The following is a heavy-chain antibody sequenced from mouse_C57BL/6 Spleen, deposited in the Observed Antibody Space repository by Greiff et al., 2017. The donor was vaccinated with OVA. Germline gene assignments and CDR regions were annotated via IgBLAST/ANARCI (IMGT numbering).Heavy chain of an antibody. V-gene: IGHV1-82*01. CDR2: IYPGDGDT. Sequence: QVQLQQSGPELVKPGASVKISCKASGYAFSSSWMTWVKQRPGKGLEWIGRIYPGDGDTNYTGKLKGKANLNADTDSSTSYMQLSSLTSEDSAVYFFACQITTVVATDYAMDYWGQGTSVTVSS. D-gene: IGHD1-1*01. CDR3: ACQITTVVATDYAMDY. J-gene: IGHJ4*01. CDR1: GYAFSSSW.